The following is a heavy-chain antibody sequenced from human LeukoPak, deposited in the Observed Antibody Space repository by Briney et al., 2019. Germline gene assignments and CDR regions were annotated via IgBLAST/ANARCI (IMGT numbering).Heavy chain of an antibody. V-gene: IGHV4-59*01. J-gene: IGHJ4*02. CDR2: IYYSGST. D-gene: IGHD2-15*01. Sequence: ASETLSLTCTVSGGSISSYYRSWIRQPPGKGLEWIGYIYYSGSTNYNPSLKSRVTISVDTSKNQFSLKLSSVTAADTAVYYCARGPVYCSGGSCYLSRFDYWGQGTLVTVSS. CDR3: ARGPVYCSGGSCYLSRFDY. CDR1: GGSISSYY.